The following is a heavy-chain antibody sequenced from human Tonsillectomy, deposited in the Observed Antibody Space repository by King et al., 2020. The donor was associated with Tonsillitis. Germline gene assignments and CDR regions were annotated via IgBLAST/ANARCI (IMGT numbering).Heavy chain of an antibody. V-gene: IGHV5-51*01. D-gene: IGHD5-18*01. CDR2: IFPGDSHT. J-gene: IGHJ3*02. Sequence: QLVQSGAEVKKPGGSLEISCKGSGYSFTSYWIGWVRRRPAKGLEWLGIIFPGDSHTRSSPSFQGQLTISVDKSISTAYLHWSSLKASDIAIYYRARGLLRYTSGDKDAFDIWGQGTVVTVSS. CDR1: GYSFTSYW. CDR3: ARGLLRYTSGDKDAFDI.